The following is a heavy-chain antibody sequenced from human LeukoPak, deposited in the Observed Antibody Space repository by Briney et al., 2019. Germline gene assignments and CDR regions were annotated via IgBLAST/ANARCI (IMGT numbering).Heavy chain of an antibody. J-gene: IGHJ5*02. CDR1: GYTFTGYY. CDR2: INPNSGGT. Sequence: GASVKVSCKASGYTFTGYYMHWVRQAPGQGLEWMGWINPNSGGTNYAQKFQGRVTMTRDTSISTAYMELSRLRADDTAVYYCARDSPRDATFDPWGQGTLVTVSS. D-gene: IGHD1-26*01. CDR3: ARDSPRDATFDP. V-gene: IGHV1-2*02.